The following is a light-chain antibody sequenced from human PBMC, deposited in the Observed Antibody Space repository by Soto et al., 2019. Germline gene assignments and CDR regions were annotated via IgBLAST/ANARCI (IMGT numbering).Light chain of an antibody. CDR2: GAA. Sequence: IVMTLSPSTLSVSPGERATLSCSASQSVDRTLAWYQHKHGQATAPLLYGAATRASGIPARSSGSGSGTEFTLTISSRQSQDFAVDYYQHYNNCTHFTFGQGTKVDIK. V-gene: IGKV3-15*01. CDR3: QHYNNCTHFT. J-gene: IGKJ1*01. CDR1: QSVDRT.